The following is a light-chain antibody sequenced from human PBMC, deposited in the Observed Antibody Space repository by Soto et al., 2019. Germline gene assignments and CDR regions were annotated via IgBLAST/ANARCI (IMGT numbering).Light chain of an antibody. CDR3: QQYGGSPRT. V-gene: IGKV3-20*01. J-gene: IGKJ1*01. CDR2: GAS. Sequence: EIVLTQSPGTLSLSPGERATLSCRASESVSCNYLAWYQQKPGQAPRLLIYGASTRATGVPDRFSGSGSGTDFTLSISRLEPEDFAVYYCQQYGGSPRTFGQGTKVEIK. CDR1: ESVSCNY.